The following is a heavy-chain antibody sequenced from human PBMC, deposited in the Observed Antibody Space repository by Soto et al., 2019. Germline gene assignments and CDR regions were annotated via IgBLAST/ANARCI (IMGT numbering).Heavy chain of an antibody. CDR2: IYYSGST. Sequence: NPSETLSLTCTVSGGSSSSYYWSWIRQPPGKGLEWIGYIYYSGSTNYNPSLKSRVTISVDTSKNQFSLKLSSVTAADTAVYYCARAHDSSGYYSWFDPWGQGTLVTVSS. J-gene: IGHJ5*02. V-gene: IGHV4-59*01. CDR3: ARAHDSSGYYSWFDP. D-gene: IGHD3-22*01. CDR1: GGSSSSYY.